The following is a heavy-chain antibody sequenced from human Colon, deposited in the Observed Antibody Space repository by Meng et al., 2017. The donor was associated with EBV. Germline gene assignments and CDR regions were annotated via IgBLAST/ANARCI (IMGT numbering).Heavy chain of an antibody. D-gene: IGHD1-26*01. CDR2: IDDSGST. Sequence: QAQLQESGPGLGEPSWTLPRTDGVSGVTISSNIRWTWVRQPPGKGLEWIGDIDDSGSTNYNPSLNSRISISLDKSKNHFSLKVNPVTAADTAVYYCARGKQDAWELLAYWGQGALVTVSS. CDR1: GVTISSNIR. J-gene: IGHJ4*02. CDR3: ARGKQDAWELLAY. V-gene: IGHV4-4*02.